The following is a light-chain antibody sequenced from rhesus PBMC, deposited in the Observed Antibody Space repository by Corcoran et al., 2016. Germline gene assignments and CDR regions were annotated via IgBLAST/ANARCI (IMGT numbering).Light chain of an antibody. Sequence: QSAPIQSPSVSGSLGQSVTISCTGTSSDIGRYNYVSWYRPQPGTTTTLMMYKVNMRPSGFSDRFSGSKSGNTAFLTISGLQAEDEADYYCCSYDASDTYVFGGGSRLTVL. V-gene: IGLV2-11*01. CDR3: CSYDASDTYV. CDR1: SSDIGRYNY. J-gene: IGLJ1*01. CDR2: KVN.